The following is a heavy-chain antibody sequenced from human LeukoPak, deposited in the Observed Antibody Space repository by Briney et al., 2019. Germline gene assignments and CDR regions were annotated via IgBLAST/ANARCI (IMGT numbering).Heavy chain of an antibody. Sequence: SETLSLTCTVYGGSITTYYWSWIRQPPGKGLEWIGYIHNSGSANYNPSLRGRVTISVDTSKDQFSLKLSSVTAADTAVYYCARQTTSSNVDYWGQGTLVTVSS. J-gene: IGHJ4*02. CDR3: ARQTTSSNVDY. CDR1: GGSITTYY. D-gene: IGHD4-11*01. V-gene: IGHV4-59*08. CDR2: IHNSGSA.